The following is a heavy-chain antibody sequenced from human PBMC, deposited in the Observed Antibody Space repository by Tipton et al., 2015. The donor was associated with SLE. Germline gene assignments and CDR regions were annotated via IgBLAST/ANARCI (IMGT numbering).Heavy chain of an antibody. V-gene: IGHV4-61*09. CDR1: GGSISSGSYY. J-gene: IGHJ1*01. D-gene: IGHD6-13*01. CDR2: IYTTGNT. CDR3: GRGRHGSSRYFQH. Sequence: TLSLTCTVSGGSISSGSYYWSWIRQPAGKGLEWIGHIYTTGNTNYNPSLKSRVTISVDTSKNHFSLKLTSVTAADTAVYYCGRGRHGSSRYFQHWGQGTLVTVSS.